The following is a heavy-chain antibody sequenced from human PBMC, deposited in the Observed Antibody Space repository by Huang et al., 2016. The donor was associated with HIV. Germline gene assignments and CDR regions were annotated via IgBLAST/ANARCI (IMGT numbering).Heavy chain of an antibody. CDR1: GFAFSNYN. CDR2: ISSGGGTI. CDR3: ARETRLRRGLDF. Sequence: EVQLVESGGGLVQPGGSLRLSCATSGFAFSNYNMNWVRQATGKELDWMSYISSGGGTIYYADSVKGRFTISRDNAKNSLYLQISTLRDEDTAVYYCARETRLRRGLDFWGQGTLVTVSS. J-gene: IGHJ4*02. D-gene: IGHD4-17*01. V-gene: IGHV3-48*02.